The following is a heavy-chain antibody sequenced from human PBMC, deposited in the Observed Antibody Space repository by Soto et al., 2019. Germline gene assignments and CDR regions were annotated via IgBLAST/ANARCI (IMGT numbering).Heavy chain of an antibody. CDR1: GFTFSSYS. D-gene: IGHD4-17*01. CDR2: ISSSSSYI. Sequence: EVQLVESGGGLVKPGGSLRLSCAASGFTFSSYSMNWVRQAPGKGLEWVSSISSSSSYIYYADSVKGRFTISRDNAKNSLYLHMNSLRAEDTAVYYCARDSTVTTMDYWGQGTLVTVSS. J-gene: IGHJ4*02. CDR3: ARDSTVTTMDY. V-gene: IGHV3-21*01.